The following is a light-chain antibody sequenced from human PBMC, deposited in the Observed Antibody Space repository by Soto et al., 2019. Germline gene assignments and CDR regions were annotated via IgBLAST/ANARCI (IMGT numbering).Light chain of an antibody. CDR2: DNN. CDR3: GTWDSNLSAV. J-gene: IGLJ3*02. V-gene: IGLV1-51*01. Sequence: SVLTQPPSVSAAPGQKVTISCSGSSSNIGNNYVSWYQQLPGTAPKLLIYDNNKRPSGIPDRFSGSKSGTSATLGITGLQTGDEADYYCGTWDSNLSAVFGGGTKLTVL. CDR1: SSNIGNNY.